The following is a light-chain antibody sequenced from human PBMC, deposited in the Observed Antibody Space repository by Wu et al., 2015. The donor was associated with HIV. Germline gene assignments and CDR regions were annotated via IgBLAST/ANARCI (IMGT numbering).Light chain of an antibody. CDR3: QHYNTFPYN. CDR1: QSISSW. J-gene: IGKJ2*01. V-gene: IGKV1-5*03. CDR2: KTS. Sequence: DIQMTQSPSTLSASVGDRVTISCRASQSISSWLAWYQQKPGKAPNLLIYKTSTLETGVPSRFSGSGSGTEFTLTISNLQPDDFATYYCQHYNTFPYNFGQGTQAGDQT.